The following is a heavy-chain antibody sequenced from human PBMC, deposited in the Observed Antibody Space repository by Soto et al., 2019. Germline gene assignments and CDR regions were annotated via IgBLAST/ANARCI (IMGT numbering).Heavy chain of an antibody. D-gene: IGHD2-15*01. CDR3: ARQGGYFDY. Sequence: NPSETLSLTCTVSRGSITGSTYYWGWVRQPPGKGLEWIGSINYRGNTFYNPSLKSRVTLSVDSSKNQISLKVTSMTAADTATYYCARQGGYFDYWGQGALVTVSS. CDR1: RGSITGSTYY. J-gene: IGHJ4*02. CDR2: INYRGNT. V-gene: IGHV4-39*01.